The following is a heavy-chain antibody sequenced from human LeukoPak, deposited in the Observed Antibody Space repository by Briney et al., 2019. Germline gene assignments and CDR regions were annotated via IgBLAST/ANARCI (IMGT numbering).Heavy chain of an antibody. CDR1: GFTFSSYG. CDR2: ISYDGSNK. V-gene: IGHV3-30*18. Sequence: PGGSLRLSCAASGFTFSSYGMHWVRQAPGKGLEWVAVISYDGSNKYYADSVKGRFTISRDNSKNTLYLQMNSLRAEDTAVYYCAKGQYGSGSYYRNFDYWGQGTLVTVSS. D-gene: IGHD3-10*01. J-gene: IGHJ4*02. CDR3: AKGQYGSGSYYRNFDY.